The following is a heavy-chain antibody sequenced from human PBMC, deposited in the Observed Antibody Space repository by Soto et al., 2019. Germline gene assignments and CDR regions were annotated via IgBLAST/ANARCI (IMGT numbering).Heavy chain of an antibody. V-gene: IGHV3-74*01. CDR3: ARDRGAATPFDY. Sequence: EVQLVESGGGLVQPGGSLRLSCAASGFTFSNYWIHWVRQAPGKGLVWVSRIDNDGSTTRYADSVRGRVTISRDNAKNTRYLQMDSLRAEDAAVYYCARDRGAATPFDYWGQGTLVTVSS. D-gene: IGHD1-26*01. CDR1: GFTFSNYW. CDR2: IDNDGSTT. J-gene: IGHJ4*02.